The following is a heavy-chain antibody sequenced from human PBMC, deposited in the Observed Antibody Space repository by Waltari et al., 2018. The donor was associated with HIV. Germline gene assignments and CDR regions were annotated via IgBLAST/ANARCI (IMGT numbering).Heavy chain of an antibody. V-gene: IGHV4-4*02. CDR3: ARGRERPHYYYYGMDV. Sequence: QVQLQESGPGLVKPSGTLSLTCAVSGGSISSSNWWSWVRQPPGKGLEWMGEIYLSGGTKHNPSPKSRVTISVDKSKNQFSLKLSSVTAADTAVYYCARGRERPHYYYYGMDVWGQGTTVTVSS. J-gene: IGHJ6*02. CDR1: GGSISSSNW. CDR2: IYLSGGT.